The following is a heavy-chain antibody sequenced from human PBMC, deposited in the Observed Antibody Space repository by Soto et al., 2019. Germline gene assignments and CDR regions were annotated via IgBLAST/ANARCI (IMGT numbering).Heavy chain of an antibody. CDR3: VRAPGGSSSFVDY. V-gene: IGHV1-3*05. D-gene: IGHD6-6*01. Sequence: QVQLVQSGPEEEKPGASVKVSCKASGYTFTSYAMHWVRQAPGQRLEWMGWINAGNGNTKYSQKFQGRVTITRDTSASTAYMELSSLRSEDTAVYYCVRAPGGSSSFVDYWGQGTLVTVSS. CDR1: GYTFTSYA. CDR2: INAGNGNT. J-gene: IGHJ4*02.